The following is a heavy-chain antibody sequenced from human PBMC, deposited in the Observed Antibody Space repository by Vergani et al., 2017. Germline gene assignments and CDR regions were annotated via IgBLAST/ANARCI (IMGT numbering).Heavy chain of an antibody. CDR1: GGSISSYY. CDR2: IYYSGST. D-gene: IGHD5-12*01. V-gene: IGHV4-59*01. Sequence: QVQLQESGPGLVKPSETLSLTCTVSGGSISSYYWSWIRQPPGKGLEWIGYIYYSGSTNYNPSLKSRVTISVDTSKNQFSLKLSSVTAADTAVYYCARGLXLDPWGQGTLVTVSS. J-gene: IGHJ5*02. CDR3: ARGLXLDP.